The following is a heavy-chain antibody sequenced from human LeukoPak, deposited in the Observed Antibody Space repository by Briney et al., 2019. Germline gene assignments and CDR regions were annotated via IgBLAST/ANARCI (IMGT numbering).Heavy chain of an antibody. Sequence: SQTLSLTCAVSGGSIGSGGYSWSWIRQPPGKGLEWIGYIYHSGSTYYNPSLKSRVTISVDRSKNQFSLKLSSVTAADTAVYYCARGSWYAPYNWFDPWGQGTLVTVSS. CDR1: GGSIGSGGYS. CDR2: IYHSGST. V-gene: IGHV4-30-2*01. D-gene: IGHD6-13*01. CDR3: ARGSWYAPYNWFDP. J-gene: IGHJ5*02.